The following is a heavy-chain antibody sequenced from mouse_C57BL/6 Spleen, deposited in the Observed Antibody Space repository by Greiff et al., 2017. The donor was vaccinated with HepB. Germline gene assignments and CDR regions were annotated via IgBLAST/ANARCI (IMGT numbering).Heavy chain of an antibody. Sequence: QVHLKQPGAELVRPGSSVKLSCKASGYTFTSYWMHWVKQRPIQGLEWIGNIDPSDSETHYNQKFKDKATLTVDKSSSTAYMQLSSLTSEDSAVYYCARIYDGYYDYWGQGTTLTVSS. V-gene: IGHV1-52*01. CDR2: IDPSDSET. CDR3: ARIYDGYYDY. CDR1: GYTFTSYW. D-gene: IGHD2-3*01. J-gene: IGHJ2*01.